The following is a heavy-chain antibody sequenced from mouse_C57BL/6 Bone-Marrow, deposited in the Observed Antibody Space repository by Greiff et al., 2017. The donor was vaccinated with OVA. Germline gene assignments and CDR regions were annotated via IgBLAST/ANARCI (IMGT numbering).Heavy chain of an antibody. CDR1: GYTFTSYW. CDR3: AREWYDYGYYYAMDY. D-gene: IGHD2-4*01. V-gene: IGHV1-61*01. Sequence: VQLQQPGAELVRPGSSVKLSCKASGYTFTSYWMDWVKQRPGQGLEWIGNIYPSDSETHYNQKFKDKATLTVDKSSSTAYMQLSSLTSEDSAVYYCAREWYDYGYYYAMDYWGQGTSVTVSS. CDR2: IYPSDSET. J-gene: IGHJ4*01.